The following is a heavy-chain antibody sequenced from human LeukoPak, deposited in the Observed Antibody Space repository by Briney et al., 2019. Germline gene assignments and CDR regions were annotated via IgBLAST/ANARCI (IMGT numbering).Heavy chain of an antibody. Sequence: GSLSLSCAASGFTFSSYSMNWVRQAPGKGLEWVSSISSSSSYIYYADSVKGRFTISRDNAKNSLYLQMNSLRAEDTAVYYCARDLTSRYSYGRDYWGQGTLVTVSS. D-gene: IGHD5-18*01. CDR2: ISSSSSYI. V-gene: IGHV3-21*01. CDR3: ARDLTSRYSYGRDY. CDR1: GFTFSSYS. J-gene: IGHJ4*02.